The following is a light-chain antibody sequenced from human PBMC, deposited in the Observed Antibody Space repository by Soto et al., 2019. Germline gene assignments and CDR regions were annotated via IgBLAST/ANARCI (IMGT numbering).Light chain of an antibody. CDR2: GAS. J-gene: IGKJ4*01. V-gene: IGKV3-15*01. CDR1: QSVSSN. CDR3: QQYNNWPPA. Sequence: EIVMTQSPATLSVSPGERATLSCRASQSVSSNLAWYQQKPGQAPRLLIFGASTRAPGIHARFSGSGSGTEFTLTISSLQSEDFAVYYCQQYNNWPPAFGGGNKVEIK.